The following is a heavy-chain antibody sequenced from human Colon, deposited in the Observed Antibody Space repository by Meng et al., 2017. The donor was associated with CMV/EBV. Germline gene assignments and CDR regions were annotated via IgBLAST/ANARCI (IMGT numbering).Heavy chain of an antibody. D-gene: IGHD5-18*01. CDR1: GFTFSNYN. J-gene: IGHJ4*02. V-gene: IGHV3-21*01. CDR2: ISSSSGYI. Sequence: EVILVESGGGLVKPGGSLRLSCAASGFTFSNYNINWVRQAPGKGLEWVASISSSSGYIYYADSLKGRFTISRDNAKNSAFLQVNSLRAEDTAVYYCSAQETPMIDYGCPGTVVTVS. CDR3: SAQETPMIDY.